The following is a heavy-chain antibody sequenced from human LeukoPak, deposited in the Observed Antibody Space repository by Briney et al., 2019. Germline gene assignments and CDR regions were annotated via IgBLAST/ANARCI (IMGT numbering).Heavy chain of an antibody. J-gene: IGHJ3*01. CDR1: GFTFISYG. CDR2: IWYDGNTK. D-gene: IGHD3/OR15-3a*01. V-gene: IGHV3-33*06. CDR3: AKSRTGHDAFDV. Sequence: GGSLRLSCAASGFTFISYGMHWVRQAPGKGLEWVAIIWYDGNTKYYSESVKGRFTIPRDNSKNTLYLQMNSLRAEDTAVYYCAKSRTGHDAFDVWGQGTLVTVSS.